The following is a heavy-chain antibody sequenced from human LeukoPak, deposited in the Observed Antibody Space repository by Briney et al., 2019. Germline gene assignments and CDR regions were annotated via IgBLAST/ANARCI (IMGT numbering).Heavy chain of an antibody. Sequence: GGSLRLSCAASGFTFSSYAMSWVRQAPGKGLEWVSAISGSGGSTYYADSVKGRFTISRDKSKNTLYLQMNSLRAEDTAVYYCAKDGYCSSTSCQFDYWGQGTLVTVSS. CDR2: ISGSGGST. J-gene: IGHJ4*02. D-gene: IGHD2-2*01. CDR1: GFTFSSYA. V-gene: IGHV3-23*01. CDR3: AKDGYCSSTSCQFDY.